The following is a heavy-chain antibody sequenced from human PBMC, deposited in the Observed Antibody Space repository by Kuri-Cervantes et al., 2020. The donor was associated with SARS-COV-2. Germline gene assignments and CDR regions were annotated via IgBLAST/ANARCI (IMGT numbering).Heavy chain of an antibody. CDR2: ISGSGGST. CDR3: AKSEGHDFWSGYSYFDY. CDR1: GFTFSSYA. J-gene: IGHJ4*02. Sequence: GESLKISCAASGFTFSSYAMSWVRQAPGKGLEWVSAISGSGGSTYYADSVKGRFTISRDNSKNTLYLQINSLRAEDTAVYYCAKSEGHDFWSGYSYFDYWGQGTLVTVSS. D-gene: IGHD3-3*01. V-gene: IGHV3-23*01.